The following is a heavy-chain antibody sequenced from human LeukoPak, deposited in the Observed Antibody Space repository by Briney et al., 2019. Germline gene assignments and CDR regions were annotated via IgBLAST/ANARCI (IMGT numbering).Heavy chain of an antibody. Sequence: SETLSLTCAVYGGSFSGYYWSWIRQPPGKGLEWIGEINHSGSTNYNPSLKSRVTISVDTSKNQFSLKLSSVTAADTAVYYCAKDSGGYNLLFNYWGQGTLVTVSS. J-gene: IGHJ4*02. CDR3: AKDSGGYNLLFNY. CDR1: GGSFSGYY. V-gene: IGHV4-34*01. D-gene: IGHD5-24*01. CDR2: INHSGST.